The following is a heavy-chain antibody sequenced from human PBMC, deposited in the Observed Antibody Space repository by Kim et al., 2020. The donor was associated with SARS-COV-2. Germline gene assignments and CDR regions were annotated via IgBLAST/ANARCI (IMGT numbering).Heavy chain of an antibody. D-gene: IGHD3-22*01. J-gene: IGHJ6*02. V-gene: IGHV3-48*02. CDR3: ARGYDSSGYYAYYYYGMDV. Sequence: GRFTISRDNAKNSLYLQMNSLRDEDTAVYYCARGYDSSGYYAYYYYGMDVWGQGTTVTVSS.